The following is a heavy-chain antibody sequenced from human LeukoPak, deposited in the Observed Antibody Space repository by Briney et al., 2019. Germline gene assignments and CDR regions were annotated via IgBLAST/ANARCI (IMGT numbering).Heavy chain of an antibody. CDR2: IYYSGST. V-gene: IGHV4-30-4*08. CDR1: GFTFSSYA. J-gene: IGHJ4*02. Sequence: LRLSCAASGFTFSSYAMSWVRQAPGKGLEWIGYIYYSGSTYYNPSLKSRVTISVGTSKNQFSLKVSSVTAADTALYYCARWIDFWGQGTLVTVSS. CDR3: ARWIDF.